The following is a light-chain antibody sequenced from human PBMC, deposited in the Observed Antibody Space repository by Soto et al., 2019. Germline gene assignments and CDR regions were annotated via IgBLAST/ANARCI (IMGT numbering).Light chain of an antibody. CDR3: QQYNNWPLT. CDR2: GAS. V-gene: IGKV3-15*01. Sequence: EIVLTQSPGTLSLSPGERATLSCRASQSVSNNYLAWYQQKPGQAPRLLIYGASTRATGVPARFSGSGSGTGFSLTISSLQSEDFAVYYCQQYNNWPLTFGQGTKVDIK. J-gene: IGKJ1*01. CDR1: QSVSNN.